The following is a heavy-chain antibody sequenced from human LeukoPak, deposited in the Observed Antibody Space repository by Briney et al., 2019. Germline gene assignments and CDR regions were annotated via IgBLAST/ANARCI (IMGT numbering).Heavy chain of an antibody. CDR2: IKQDGSEK. CDR1: AFTFSSYW. J-gene: IGHJ4*02. CDR3: ARDNGYNPKAYFDY. Sequence: GGSLRLSCAAYAFTFSSYWMSCVRQAPGNGLEWVDNIKQDGSEKYYVGSVKGRFTISRDNAKNSLYLQMNSLRAEDTAVYYCARDNGYNPKAYFDYWGQGTLVTVSS. V-gene: IGHV3-7*01. D-gene: IGHD5-24*01.